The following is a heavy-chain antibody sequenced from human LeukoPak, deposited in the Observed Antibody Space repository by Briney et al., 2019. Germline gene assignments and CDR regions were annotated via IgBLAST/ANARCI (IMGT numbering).Heavy chain of an antibody. CDR1: GFTFSSYG. D-gene: IGHD2-15*01. J-gene: IGHJ4*02. CDR3: AKLLSVVVVPAKGGFDY. V-gene: IGHV3-23*01. Sequence: PGGSLRLSCAASGFTFSSYGMSWVRQAPGKGLEWVSAISGSGGSTYYADSVKGRFTISRDNSKNTLYLQMNGLRAEDTAVYYCAKLLSVVVVPAKGGFDYWGQGTLVTVSS. CDR2: ISGSGGST.